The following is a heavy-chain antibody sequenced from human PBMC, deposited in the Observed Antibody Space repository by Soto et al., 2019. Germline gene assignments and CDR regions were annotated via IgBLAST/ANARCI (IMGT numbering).Heavy chain of an antibody. D-gene: IGHD6-13*01. CDR2: IYYSGST. CDR3: ARGTPGIAAAGTFAVARTFDY. Sequence: SETVSLTCTVSGGSISSGGYYWSWIRQHPGKGLEWIGYIYYSGSTYYNPSLKSRVTISVDTSKNQFSLKLSSVTAADTAVYYCARGTPGIAAAGTFAVARTFDYWGQGTLVTVSS. J-gene: IGHJ4*02. CDR1: GGSISSGGYY. V-gene: IGHV4-31*03.